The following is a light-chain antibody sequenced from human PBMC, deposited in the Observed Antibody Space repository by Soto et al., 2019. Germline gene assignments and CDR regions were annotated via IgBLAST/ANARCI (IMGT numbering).Light chain of an antibody. CDR2: GAS. CDR1: QSVSSN. J-gene: IGKJ1*01. V-gene: IGKV3-15*01. Sequence: EIVMTQSPATLSVSPGERATLSCRASQSVSSNLAWYQQKPGQAPRLLIYGASTRATGIPARFSGSGSGTEFTLTISSLQSEDFAVYYCQQYGNSPLTFGQGTRVETK. CDR3: QQYGNSPLT.